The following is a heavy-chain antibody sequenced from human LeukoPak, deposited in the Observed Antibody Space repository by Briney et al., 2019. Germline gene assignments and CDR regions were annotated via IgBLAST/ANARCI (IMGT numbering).Heavy chain of an antibody. V-gene: IGHV5-51*01. CDR2: ISPSDSDT. CDR1: GYSFTSYW. J-gene: IGHJ4*02. D-gene: IGHD3-22*01. CDR3: ARPFGGYYDSSGYHRYYFDY. Sequence: GESLKISCKGSGYSFTSYWIGWVRQMPGKGLEWMGMISPSDSDTRYSPSFQGQVTISVDKSISTAYLQWSSLKASDTAMYYCARPFGGYYDSSGYHRYYFDYWGQGTLVTVSS.